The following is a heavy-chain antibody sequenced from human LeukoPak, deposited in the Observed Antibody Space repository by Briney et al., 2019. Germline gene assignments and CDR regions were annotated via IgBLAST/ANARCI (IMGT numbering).Heavy chain of an antibody. D-gene: IGHD6-19*01. CDR1: GYTFTGQY. J-gene: IGHJ6*02. CDR3: ARGGDSSGWYPLHYYYYGMDV. V-gene: IGHV1-2*02. Sequence: ASVKVSCKASGYTFTGQYMHWVRQAPGQGLEWMGWINPNSGGTNYAQKFQGRVTMTRDTSISTAYMELSRLRSDDTAVYYCARGGDSSGWYPLHYYYYGMDVWGQGTTVTVSS. CDR2: INPNSGGT.